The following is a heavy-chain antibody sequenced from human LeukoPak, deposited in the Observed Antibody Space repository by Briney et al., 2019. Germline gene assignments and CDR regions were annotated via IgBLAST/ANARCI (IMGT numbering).Heavy chain of an antibody. J-gene: IGHJ4*02. Sequence: GGSLRLSCAASGFTFRSYGMVWVRQAPGKGLEYVSGITSNGGTTYYGNSVEGRFTISRDNSKDTLHLQMGSLRTEDMAVYYCARAMRWASDYWGQGTLVTVAS. V-gene: IGHV3-64*01. D-gene: IGHD4-23*01. CDR1: GFTFRSYG. CDR2: ITSNGGTT. CDR3: ARAMRWASDY.